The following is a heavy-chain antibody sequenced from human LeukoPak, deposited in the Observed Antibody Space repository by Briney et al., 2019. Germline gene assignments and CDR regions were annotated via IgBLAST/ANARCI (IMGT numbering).Heavy chain of an antibody. J-gene: IGHJ4*02. V-gene: IGHV3-21*01. D-gene: IGHD6-13*01. CDR3: AKGRVAAGTRTPFDY. CDR1: GFTFSSYS. CDR2: ISSSSSYI. Sequence: GGSLRLSCAASGFTFSSYSMNWVRQAPGKGLEWVSSISSSSSYIYYADSVKGRFTISRDNAKNSLYLQMNGLRAEDTAVYYCAKGRVAAGTRTPFDYWGQGTLVTVSS.